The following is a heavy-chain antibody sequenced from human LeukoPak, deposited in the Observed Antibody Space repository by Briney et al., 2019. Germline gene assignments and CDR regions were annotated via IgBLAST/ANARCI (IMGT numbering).Heavy chain of an antibody. CDR3: ASGPDGGYSYGYYYYGMDV. J-gene: IGHJ6*02. V-gene: IGHV4-59*01. CDR2: IYYSGST. CDR1: GGSISSYY. Sequence: SETLSLTCTVSGGSISSYYWSWIRQPPGKGLEWLGYIYYSGSTNYNPSLKSRVTISVDTSKNQFSLKLSSVTAADTAVYYCASGPDGGYSYGYYYYGMDVWGQGTTVTVSS. D-gene: IGHD5-18*01.